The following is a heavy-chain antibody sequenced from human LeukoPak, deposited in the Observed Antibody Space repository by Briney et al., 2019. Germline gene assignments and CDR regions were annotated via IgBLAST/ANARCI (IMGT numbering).Heavy chain of an antibody. CDR1: GYTFTSHG. CDR3: ARGLTKPWAADP. J-gene: IGHJ5*02. Sequence: GASVKVSCKASGYTFTSHGINWLRQAPGQGLEWMGWVSGYNGNTDYAQKFQGRVTMTTDRSTNTVYMELRSLRSDDTAVYYCARGLTKPWAADPWGQGTLVTVSS. V-gene: IGHV1-18*01. D-gene: IGHD2-8*01. CDR2: VSGYNGNT.